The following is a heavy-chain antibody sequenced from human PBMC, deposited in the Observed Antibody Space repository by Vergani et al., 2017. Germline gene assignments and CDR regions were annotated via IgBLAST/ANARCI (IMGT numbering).Heavy chain of an antibody. V-gene: IGHV3-66*02. Sequence: VELLESGGGLAQPGGSLGVSCSASGFRVTTYYMSWVRQAPGKGLEWVSVIKSDGRTSYAESVRGRFTISRDTSRNAVYLQMNILRVEDTGVYYCTRSECSGTTCYGHYFDLWGHGILVTVSS. CDR3: TRSECSGTTCYGHYFDL. CDR1: GFRVTTYY. J-gene: IGHJ4*01. D-gene: IGHD2-15*01. CDR2: IKSDGRT.